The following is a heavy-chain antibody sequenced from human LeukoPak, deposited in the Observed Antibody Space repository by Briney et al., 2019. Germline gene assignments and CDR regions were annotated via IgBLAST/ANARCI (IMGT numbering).Heavy chain of an antibody. CDR3: ARPGVGSGRYGAFDI. CDR1: DGSISSGGYY. D-gene: IGHD5-18*01. J-gene: IGHJ3*02. Sequence: SETLSLTCTVSDGSISSGGYYWSWIRQHPGKGLEWIGYIYYSGSTYYNPSLKSRVTVSVDTSKNQSSLKLSSVTAADTAVYYCARPGVGSGRYGAFDIWGQGTMVTVSS. CDR2: IYYSGST. V-gene: IGHV4-31*03.